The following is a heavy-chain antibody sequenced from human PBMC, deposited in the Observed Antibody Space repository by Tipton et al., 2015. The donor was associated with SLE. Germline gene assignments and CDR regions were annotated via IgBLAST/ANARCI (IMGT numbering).Heavy chain of an antibody. CDR3: ARVKLRFGELFLYHPLDL. J-gene: IGHJ3*01. D-gene: IGHD3-10*01. V-gene: IGHV4-59*01. Sequence: TLSLTCTVSGSSISRYYWSWIRQPPGKGLEWIGYVYYTGTTNSNPSLKSRTTISVDTSRNQFSLNLTSVTAADTAMYYCARVKLRFGELFLYHPLDLWGQRTMVTVSS. CDR1: GSSISRYY. CDR2: VYYTGTT.